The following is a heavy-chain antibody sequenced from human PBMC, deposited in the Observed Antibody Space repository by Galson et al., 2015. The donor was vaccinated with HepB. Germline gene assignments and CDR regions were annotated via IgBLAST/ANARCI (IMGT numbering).Heavy chain of an antibody. Sequence: SLRLSCAASGFTFKYAWMSWVRKGPGKGLEWVGRFKSKTNGGTIDYAAPVKGRFIISRDDSKRMVYLQMNSLQIEDTGVYYCAAGTGRTDFDYWGQGTLGTVSS. D-gene: IGHD3/OR15-3a*01. CDR3: AAGTGRTDFDY. J-gene: IGHJ4*02. CDR2: FKSKTNGGTI. V-gene: IGHV3-15*01. CDR1: GFTFKYAW.